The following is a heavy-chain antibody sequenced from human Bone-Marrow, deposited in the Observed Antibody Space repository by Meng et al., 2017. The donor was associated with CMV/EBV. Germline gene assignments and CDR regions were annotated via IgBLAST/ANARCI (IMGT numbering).Heavy chain of an antibody. V-gene: IGHV1-2*02. CDR3: AREPAFCGGDCYWFDP. J-gene: IGHJ5*02. CDR1: GYTFTGYY. D-gene: IGHD2-21*01. Sequence: ASVKVSCKASGYTFTGYYIHWARQAPGQGLEWMGWINPNSGGTHYAQKFQGRVTMTRDTSISTVYMELSRLRSDDTAVYYCAREPAFCGGDCYWFDPWGPGTLVTVSS. CDR2: INPNSGGT.